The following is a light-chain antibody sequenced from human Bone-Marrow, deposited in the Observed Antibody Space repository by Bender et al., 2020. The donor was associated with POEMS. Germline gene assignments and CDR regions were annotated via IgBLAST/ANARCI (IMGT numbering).Light chain of an antibody. CDR3: QSYDSSLSVV. Sequence: APGQRVTISCTGSSSNIGAGYDVHWYQQLPGTAPKLLIYVNINRPSGVPDRFSGSKSGTSASLAITGLQAEDEADYYCQSYDSSLSVVFGGGTRLTVL. V-gene: IGLV1-40*01. CDR2: VNI. CDR1: SSNIGAGYD. J-gene: IGLJ2*01.